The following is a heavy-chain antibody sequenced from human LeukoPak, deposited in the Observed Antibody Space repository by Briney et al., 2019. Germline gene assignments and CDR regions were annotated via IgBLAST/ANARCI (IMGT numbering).Heavy chain of an antibody. CDR3: ARDERYDSSGYPFDY. V-gene: IGHV1-18*01. Sequence: ASVKVSCKASGYTFTSYGISWVRQAPGQGLEWMGWISAYNGNTNYAQKLQGRVTMTTDTSTSTAYMKLRSLRSDDTAVYYCARDERYDSSGYPFDYWGQGTLVTVSS. CDR2: ISAYNGNT. CDR1: GYTFTSYG. D-gene: IGHD3-22*01. J-gene: IGHJ4*02.